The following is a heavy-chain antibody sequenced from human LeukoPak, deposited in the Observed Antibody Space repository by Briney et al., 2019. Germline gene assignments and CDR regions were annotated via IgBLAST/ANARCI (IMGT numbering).Heavy chain of an antibody. D-gene: IGHD3-3*01. CDR2: MNPNSGNT. V-gene: IGHV1-8*03. J-gene: IGHJ4*02. CDR1: GYTFTSYD. Sequence: ASVKVSCKASGYTFTSYDMHRVRQATGQGLKWMGWMNPNSGNTYYAQKCQGRVTITRNTSISTAYMELSSLRSEDTAVYYCERLYYDFWSGYHSDYWGQGTLVTVSS. CDR3: ERLYYDFWSGYHSDY.